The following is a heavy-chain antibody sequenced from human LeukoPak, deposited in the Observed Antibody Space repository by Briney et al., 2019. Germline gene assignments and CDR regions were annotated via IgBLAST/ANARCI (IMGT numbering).Heavy chain of an antibody. Sequence: PGGSLRLSCAASGVTFSSYAMSWVRQAPGKGLEWVSVISGSGGSTYYADSVKGRFTISRDNSKNTLYLQMSSLRVEDTAVYYCAKSSNVGYSSGWYNALDIWGQGTTVTVSS. J-gene: IGHJ3*02. CDR2: ISGSGGST. CDR3: AKSSNVGYSSGWYNALDI. CDR1: GVTFSSYA. V-gene: IGHV3-23*01. D-gene: IGHD6-19*01.